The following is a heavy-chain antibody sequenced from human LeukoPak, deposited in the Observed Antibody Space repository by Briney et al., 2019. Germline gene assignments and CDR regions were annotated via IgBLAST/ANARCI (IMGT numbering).Heavy chain of an antibody. D-gene: IGHD3-10*02. CDR3: AELGITMIGGV. V-gene: IGHV3-30*02. J-gene: IGHJ6*04. CDR1: GFTSSSFG. Sequence: QTGGSLRLSCAASGFTSSSFGMHWVRQAPGQGLEWVAFILYDGTNKYYADSVKGRFTISRDNSKNSLYLQMSSLRAEDTAVYYCAELGITMIGGVWGKGTTVTISS. CDR2: ILYDGTNK.